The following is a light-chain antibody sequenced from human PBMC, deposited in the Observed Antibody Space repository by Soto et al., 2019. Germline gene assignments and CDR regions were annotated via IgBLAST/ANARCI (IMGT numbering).Light chain of an antibody. V-gene: IGLV1-44*01. Sequence: QSVLTQPPSASGTPGQRVTISCSGSSSNIGSNTVNWYQQLPGTAPKLLIYSNNQRPSGVPDRFSVSKSGTSASLAISGLQSEDDADYYCAAWDDSLNGPGYVFGTGNKLTVL. CDR3: AAWDDSLNGPGYV. CDR2: SNN. J-gene: IGLJ1*01. CDR1: SSNIGSNT.